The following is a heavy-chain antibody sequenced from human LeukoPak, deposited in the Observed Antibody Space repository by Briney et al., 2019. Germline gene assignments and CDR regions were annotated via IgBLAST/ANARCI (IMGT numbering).Heavy chain of an antibody. CDR2: INHSGST. J-gene: IGHJ5*02. Sequence: PSETLSLTCAVYGGSFSGYYWSWIRQPPGKGLEWIGEINHSGSTNYNPSLKSRVTISVDTSKNQFSLKLSSVTAADTAVYYCARGQKWGRSWFDPWGQGTLVTVSP. D-gene: IGHD3-16*01. CDR3: ARGQKWGRSWFDP. V-gene: IGHV4-34*01. CDR1: GGSFSGYY.